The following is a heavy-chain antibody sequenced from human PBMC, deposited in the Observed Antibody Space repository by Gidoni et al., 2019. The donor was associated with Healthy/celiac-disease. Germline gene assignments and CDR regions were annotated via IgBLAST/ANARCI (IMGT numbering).Heavy chain of an antibody. CDR2: IKSKTDGGRT. J-gene: IGHJ4*02. CDR1: GFTFSNAW. V-gene: IGHV3-15*01. CDR3: TTEFGDY. D-gene: IGHD3-10*01. Sequence: EVQLVESGGGLVKPGGSLRLSCAAPGFTFSNAWMSWVRQAPGKGLGWGGRIKSKTDGGRTDYAAPVKGRFTIARDDSKNTLYLEINSLKTEDTAVYYCTTEFGDYWGQGTLVTVSS.